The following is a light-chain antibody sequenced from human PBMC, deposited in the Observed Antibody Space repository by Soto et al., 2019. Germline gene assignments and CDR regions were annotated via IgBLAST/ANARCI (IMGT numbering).Light chain of an antibody. CDR1: HDITSS. CDR2: GAS. Sequence: AIRMTQFPSSFSASIGDRVTITCRASHDITSSLAWYQHIQGRAPKLLISGASNLQFGVPSRFSGSGSGTDFTLTISSLHSEDFANYYCQHYYSSPPTFGQGTRVEMK. J-gene: IGKJ1*01. CDR3: QHYYSSPPT. V-gene: IGKV1-8*01.